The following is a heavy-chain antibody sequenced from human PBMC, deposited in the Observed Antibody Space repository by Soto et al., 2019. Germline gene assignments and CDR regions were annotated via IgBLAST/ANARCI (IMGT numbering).Heavy chain of an antibody. Sequence: EVQLVESGGGLVQPGGSLRLSCAASGFTFSSYAMHWVRQAPGQGLEYVSDIRSNGGSTYYANSVKGRFTISRDNSKNARYLQMGSLRAEDMAVYYCARRGYSGYEIDYWGQGTMVTVSS. V-gene: IGHV3-64*01. CDR2: IRSNGGST. CDR1: GFTFSSYA. J-gene: IGHJ4*02. CDR3: ARRGYSGYEIDY. D-gene: IGHD5-12*01.